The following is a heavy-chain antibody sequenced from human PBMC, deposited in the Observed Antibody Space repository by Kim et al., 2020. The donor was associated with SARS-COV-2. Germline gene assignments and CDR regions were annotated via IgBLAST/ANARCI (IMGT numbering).Heavy chain of an antibody. Sequence: KFQGRVTITADESTSTAYMELSSLRSEDTAVYYCASFGTPVTTRGGWFDPWGQGTLVTVSS. D-gene: IGHD4-17*01. CDR3: ASFGTPVTTRGGWFDP. V-gene: IGHV1-69*01. J-gene: IGHJ5*02.